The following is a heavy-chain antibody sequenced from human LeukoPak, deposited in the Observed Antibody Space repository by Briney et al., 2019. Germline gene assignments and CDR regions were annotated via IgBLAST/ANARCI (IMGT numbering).Heavy chain of an antibody. CDR2: IYYSGST. CDR1: GGSISSYY. Sequence: SETLSLTCTVSGGSISSYYWSWIRQPPGKGLEWIGYIYYSGSTNYNPSLKSRVTISVDTSKNQFSLKLSSVTAADTAVYYCARVRRRTTGYSDFDHWGQGSLVTVSS. J-gene: IGHJ4*02. D-gene: IGHD3-9*01. V-gene: IGHV4-59*01. CDR3: ARVRRRTTGYSDFDH.